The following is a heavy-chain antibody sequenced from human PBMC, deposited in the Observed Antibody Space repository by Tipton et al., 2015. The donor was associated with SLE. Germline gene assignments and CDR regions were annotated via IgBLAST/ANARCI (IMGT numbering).Heavy chain of an antibody. CDR1: GASISSGSDY. J-gene: IGHJ5*02. Sequence: TLSLTCTVSGASISSGSDYWSWIRQPAGKGLEWIGHLYPSGSTNYNPSLKSRVVISVDTSKNQFSLKLSSVTAADTAVYYCARQGGRQWFDPWGQGTLVTVSS. V-gene: IGHV4-61*09. CDR2: LYPSGST. CDR3: ARQGGRQWFDP. D-gene: IGHD3-16*01.